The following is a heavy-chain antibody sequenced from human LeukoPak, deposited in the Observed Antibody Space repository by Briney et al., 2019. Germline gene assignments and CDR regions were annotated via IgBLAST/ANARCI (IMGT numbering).Heavy chain of an antibody. Sequence: ASVKVSCKASGYTFTSYYMHWVRQAPGQGLEWMGWINPNSGGTNYAQKFQGRVTMTRDTSISTAYMELSRLRSDDTAVYYCARELLSITMVRGTFDYWGQGTLVTVSS. CDR1: GYTFTSYY. V-gene: IGHV1-2*02. CDR2: INPNSGGT. J-gene: IGHJ4*02. CDR3: ARELLSITMVRGTFDY. D-gene: IGHD3-10*01.